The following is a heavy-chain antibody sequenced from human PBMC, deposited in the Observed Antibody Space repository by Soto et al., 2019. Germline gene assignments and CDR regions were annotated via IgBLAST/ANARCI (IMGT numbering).Heavy chain of an antibody. CDR1: GGAISSGGYY. J-gene: IGHJ3*02. CDR2: IYYSGST. CDR3: ATGYSGGLWLIFATAYDAFDI. D-gene: IGHD5-18*01. Sequence: SETLSLTCTVSGGAISSGGYYLSWIRQHPGKGLEWIGYIYYSGSTYYNPSLKSRVTISVDTSKNQFSLKLSSVTAADTAVYYCATGYSGGLWLIFATAYDAFDIWGQGKMVTVSS. V-gene: IGHV4-31*03.